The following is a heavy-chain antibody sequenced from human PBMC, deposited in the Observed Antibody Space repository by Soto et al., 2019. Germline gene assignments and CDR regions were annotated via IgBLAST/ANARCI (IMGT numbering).Heavy chain of an antibody. D-gene: IGHD6-13*01. J-gene: IGHJ4*02. CDR3: ARVHPGIAAAGAYFDFDY. V-gene: IGHV4-59*01. Sequence: SETLSLTCTVSGGSISSYYWSWIRQPPGKGLEWIGYIYYSGSTNYNPSLKSRVTISVDTSKNQFSLKLSSVTAADTAVYYCARVHPGIAAAGAYFDFDYWGQGTLVTVS. CDR2: IYYSGST. CDR1: GGSISSYY.